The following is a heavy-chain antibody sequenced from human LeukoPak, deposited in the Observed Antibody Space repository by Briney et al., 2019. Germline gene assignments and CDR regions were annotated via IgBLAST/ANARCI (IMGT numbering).Heavy chain of an antibody. CDR3: ARARRGGDYDSYFDY. V-gene: IGHV1-18*01. CDR1: GYTFSNYG. D-gene: IGHD4-17*01. Sequence: GASVKVSCKASGYTFSNYGISWVRQAPGQGLEWMGWISPFNGDTNYAQNLQGRVTLTTDTSTSTAYMDLGSLRSDDTAVYYCARARRGGDYDSYFDYWGQGTLVTVSS. J-gene: IGHJ4*02. CDR2: ISPFNGDT.